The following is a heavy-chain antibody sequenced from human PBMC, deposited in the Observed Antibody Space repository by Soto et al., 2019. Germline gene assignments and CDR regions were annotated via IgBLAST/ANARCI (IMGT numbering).Heavy chain of an antibody. D-gene: IGHD2-21*01. CDR3: ARGRIGDY. CDR2: IKQDGGEK. J-gene: IGHJ4*02. CDR1: EFTFSSYW. V-gene: IGHV3-7*05. Sequence: GGSLRLSCAASEFTFSSYWMSWVRQAPGKGLEWVANIKQDGGEKNYVDSVKGRFTISRDNAKNSLYLQMNSLRAEDTAVYYCARGRIGDYWGQGTLVPVSS.